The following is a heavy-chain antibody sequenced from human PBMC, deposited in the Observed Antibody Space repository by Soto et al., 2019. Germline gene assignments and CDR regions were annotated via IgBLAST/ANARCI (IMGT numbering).Heavy chain of an antibody. J-gene: IGHJ6*02. D-gene: IGHD6-19*01. CDR2: IIPIFGTA. CDR3: ARDLYGSGWYGVNYYYYGMDV. V-gene: IGHV1-69*13. CDR1: GGTFSSYA. Sequence: SVKVSCKASGGTFSSYAISLVRQAPGQGLEWMGGIIPIFGTANYAQKFQGRVTITADESTSTAYMELSSLRSEDTAVYYCARDLYGSGWYGVNYYYYGMDVWGQGTTVTVSS.